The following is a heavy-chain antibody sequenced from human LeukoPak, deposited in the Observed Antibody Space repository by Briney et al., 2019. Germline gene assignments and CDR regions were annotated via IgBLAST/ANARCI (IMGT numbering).Heavy chain of an antibody. CDR2: INPGGSRT. J-gene: IGHJ4*02. Sequence: GSLRLSCAASGFTFSSYWMHLVRQAPGKGLVWVSRINPGGSRTNCAGSVKGRFTVSRDNAENTLYLQMNSLRAEDTAVYYCARSAYYGSSGYYFDYWGQGTLVTVSS. D-gene: IGHD3-22*01. V-gene: IGHV3-74*01. CDR3: ARSAYYGSSGYYFDY. CDR1: GFTFSSYW.